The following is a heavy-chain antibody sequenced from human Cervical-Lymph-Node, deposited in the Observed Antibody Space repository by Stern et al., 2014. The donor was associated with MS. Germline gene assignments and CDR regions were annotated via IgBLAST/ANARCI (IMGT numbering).Heavy chain of an antibody. Sequence: QLQLQESGPGLVKPSQTLSLTCTVSSGSISSGGYDWAWIRQYPRRGLEWIGYIFSSRSTFYNPSLKSRVTISLDTSKNQFFLRLTSVTAADTAVYYCAREHYYGAGSQHGMDVWGQGTTVTVSS. CDR3: AREHYYGAGSQHGMDV. J-gene: IGHJ6*02. CDR2: IFSSRST. V-gene: IGHV4-31*03. CDR1: SGSISSGGYD. D-gene: IGHD3-10*01.